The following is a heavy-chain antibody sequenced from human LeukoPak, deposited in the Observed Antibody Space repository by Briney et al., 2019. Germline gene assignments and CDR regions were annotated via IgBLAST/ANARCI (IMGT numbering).Heavy chain of an antibody. CDR2: IYYSGST. Sequence: SETLSLTCTVSGGSIGSYYWSWIRQPPGKGLEWIGYIYYSGSTKYNPSLKSRVTISVDASKTQFSLKLNSVTAADTAVYYCARGSRELYYFDYWGQGTLVTVSS. D-gene: IGHD1-7*01. CDR1: GGSIGSYY. J-gene: IGHJ4*02. CDR3: ARGSRELYYFDY. V-gene: IGHV4-59*01.